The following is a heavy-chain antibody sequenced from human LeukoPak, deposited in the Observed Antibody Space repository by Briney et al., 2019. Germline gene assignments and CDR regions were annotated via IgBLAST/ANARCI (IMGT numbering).Heavy chain of an antibody. CDR3: ARRYYYNLGSFPFDF. V-gene: IGHV4-34*01. CDR2: IHNSGTA. J-gene: IGHJ4*02. CDR1: GGPFSGYF. Sequence: PSETLSLTCAVSGGPFSGYFWSWIRQSSGKGLEWIGEIHNSGTANYNPSLNSRVTISEDTSKNQFYLNLSSVTAADTAVYYCARRYYYNLGSFPFDFWGQGTLVTVSS. D-gene: IGHD3-10*01.